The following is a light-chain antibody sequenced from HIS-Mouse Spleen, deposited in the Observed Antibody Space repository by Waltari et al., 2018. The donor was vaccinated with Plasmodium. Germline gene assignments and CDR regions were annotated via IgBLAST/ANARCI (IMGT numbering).Light chain of an antibody. Sequence: SYELTQPPSVSVSPGHTARITCSGDALPHKYAYWHQQKSGQAPVLVIYEDSQRPTGIPERFSGSSSGTMATLTISGAQVEDEADYYCYSTDSSGNHRVFGGGTKLTVL. CDR3: YSTDSSGNHRV. CDR1: ALPHKY. V-gene: IGLV3-10*01. CDR2: EDS. J-gene: IGLJ3*02.